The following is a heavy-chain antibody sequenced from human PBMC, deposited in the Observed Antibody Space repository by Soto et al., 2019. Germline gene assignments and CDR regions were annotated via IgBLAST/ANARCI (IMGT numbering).Heavy chain of an antibody. Sequence: QITLKESGPTLVKPTQTLTLTCTFSGFSLSTSGVGVGWIRQPPGKALEWLALIYWDDDKRCSPSLKSRLTITKDASKNQVVLTMTNIDPVDTATYYCAHSPGYDYVWGSYRFISIFYYWGQGTLVTVSS. CDR1: GFSLSTSGVG. D-gene: IGHD3-16*02. CDR2: IYWDDDK. CDR3: AHSPGYDYVWGSYRFISIFYY. J-gene: IGHJ4*02. V-gene: IGHV2-5*02.